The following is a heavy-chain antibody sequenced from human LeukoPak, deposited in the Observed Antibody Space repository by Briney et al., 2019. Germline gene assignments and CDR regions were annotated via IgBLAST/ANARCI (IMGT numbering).Heavy chain of an antibody. CDR2: INPNSGGT. V-gene: IGHV1-2*02. CDR3: AREYPNYYDSSGYGAGNYYYMDV. Sequence: ASVKVSCKASGYTFTGYYMHWVRQAPGQGLEWMGWINPNSGGTNYAQKFQGRVTMTRDTSISTAYMELSRLRSDDTAVYYCAREYPNYYDSSGYGAGNYYYMDVWGKGTTVTISS. J-gene: IGHJ6*03. CDR1: GYTFTGYY. D-gene: IGHD3-22*01.